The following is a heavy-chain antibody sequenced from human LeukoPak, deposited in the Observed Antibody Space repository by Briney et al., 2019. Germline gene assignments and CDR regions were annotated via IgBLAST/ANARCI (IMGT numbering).Heavy chain of an antibody. V-gene: IGHV4-34*01. J-gene: IGHJ4*02. CDR3: ARGPYYGSGSYYNVVSYFDY. CDR2: INHSGST. Sequence: SETLSLTCAVYGGSFSGYYWSWIRQPPGKGLEWMGEINHSGSTNYNPSLKSRVTISVDTSKNQFSRKLSSVTAADTALYYCARGPYYGSGSYYNVVSYFDYWGQGTLVTVSS. D-gene: IGHD3-10*01. CDR1: GGSFSGYY.